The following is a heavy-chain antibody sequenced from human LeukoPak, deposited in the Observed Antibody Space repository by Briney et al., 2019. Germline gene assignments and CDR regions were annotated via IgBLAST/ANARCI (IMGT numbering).Heavy chain of an antibody. CDR1: GGSISSYY. CDR3: ARMDYYGSGSYPQYYYYYYMDV. V-gene: IGHV4-4*07. Sequence: PSETLSLTCTVSGGSISSYYWSWIRQPAGKGLEWIGRIYTSGSTNYNPSLKSRVTMSVDTSKNQFSLKLSSVTAADTAVYYCARMDYYGSGSYPQYYYYYYMDVWGKGTTVTVSS. J-gene: IGHJ6*03. D-gene: IGHD3-10*01. CDR2: IYTSGST.